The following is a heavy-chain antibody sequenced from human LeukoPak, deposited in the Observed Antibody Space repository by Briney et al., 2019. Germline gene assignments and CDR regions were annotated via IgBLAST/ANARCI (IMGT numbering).Heavy chain of an antibody. CDR2: ISDSGSLT. Sequence: GGSLRLSCAASGFAFCNLAMGWVRQAPGQGLEWVSVISDSGSLTYYADSVKGRFTISRDNSKNTLFLQMNSLRAEDTAVYYCAKDARRTNGWYFFDYWGQGTLVTVSS. V-gene: IGHV3-23*01. CDR1: GFAFCNLA. CDR3: AKDARRTNGWYFFDY. J-gene: IGHJ4*02. D-gene: IGHD6-19*01.